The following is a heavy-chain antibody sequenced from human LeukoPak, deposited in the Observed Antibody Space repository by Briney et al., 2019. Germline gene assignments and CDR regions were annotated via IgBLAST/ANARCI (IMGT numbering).Heavy chain of an antibody. D-gene: IGHD3-3*01. CDR1: GFTFTTHW. J-gene: IGHJ4*02. V-gene: IGHV3-7*04. CDR2: IKQDGSEK. Sequence: GGSLRLSCAASGFTFTTHWMSWVRQAPGKGLEWVANIKQDGSEKFYVDSVKGRFTISRDNAKNSLYLQMNSLRAEDTAVYYCARAVSSGYYNLYFDFWGQGTLVTVSS. CDR3: ARAVSSGYYNLYFDF.